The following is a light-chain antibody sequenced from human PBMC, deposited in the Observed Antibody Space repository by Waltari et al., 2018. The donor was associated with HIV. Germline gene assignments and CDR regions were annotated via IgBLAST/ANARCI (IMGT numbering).Light chain of an antibody. V-gene: IGLV2-23*02. J-gene: IGLJ2*01. Sequence: QSALTQPASVSGSPGQSITISCTGTSSDVGSYYLVSWYQQHPGKAPKLMIYEVSKRPSGVSNRFSGSKSGNTASLTISGLQAEDEADYSCCSYAGSSTFVVFGGGTKLTVL. CDR2: EVS. CDR3: CSYAGSSTFVV. CDR1: SSDVGSYYL.